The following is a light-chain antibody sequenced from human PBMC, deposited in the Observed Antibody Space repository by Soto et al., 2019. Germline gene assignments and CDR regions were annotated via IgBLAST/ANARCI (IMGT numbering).Light chain of an antibody. CDR1: SSDVGGYNY. V-gene: IGLV2-14*01. J-gene: IGLJ1*01. Sequence: QSALTQPASVSGSPGQSITISCTGTSSDVGGYNYVSWYQQHPGKAPKLMIYDVSNRPSGVSNRFPGSKSGNTASLTISGLQAEDEADYYCSSYTSSSLGVFGTGTKLTVL. CDR3: SSYTSSSLGV. CDR2: DVS.